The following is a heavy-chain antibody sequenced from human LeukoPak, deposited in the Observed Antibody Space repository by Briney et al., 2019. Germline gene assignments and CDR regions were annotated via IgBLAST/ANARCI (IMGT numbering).Heavy chain of an antibody. V-gene: IGHV3-23*01. CDR1: AFNFRSYA. Sequence: PGGSLRLSCAASAFNFRSYAMSWVRQAGGKGLEGVSAISGSGGSTYYADCVKGRFTISRDNSKNTLYLQMSSLRAEDTAVYYCAKPKDNSLYCFDYWGQGTLVTVSS. J-gene: IGHJ4*02. CDR2: ISGSGGST. CDR3: AKPKDNSLYCFDY. D-gene: IGHD1-20*01.